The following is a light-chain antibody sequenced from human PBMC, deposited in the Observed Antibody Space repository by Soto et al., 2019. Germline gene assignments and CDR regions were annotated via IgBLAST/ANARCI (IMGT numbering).Light chain of an antibody. V-gene: IGLV2-14*01. Sequence: QSVLTQPASVSGSPGQSITISCTGTSSDVGGYGYVSWYQQHPGKAPKLMIYDVTNRPSGVSNRFSGSKSGNTASLTISGLQAEDEADYYCISYASINTYVFGTGT. J-gene: IGLJ1*01. CDR3: ISYASINTYV. CDR2: DVT. CDR1: SSDVGGYGY.